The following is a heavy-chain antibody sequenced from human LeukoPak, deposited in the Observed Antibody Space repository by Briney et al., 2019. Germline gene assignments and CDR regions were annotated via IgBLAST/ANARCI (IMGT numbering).Heavy chain of an antibody. V-gene: IGHV4-38-2*02. Sequence: SETLSLTCTVSGYSISSGYYWGWIRQPPGKGLECIGTMYHSGSTFYNPSLKSRVTISVDTSKNQFSLKLSSVTAADTAVYYCARTIAVAGTRWFDPWGQGTLVTVSS. J-gene: IGHJ5*02. D-gene: IGHD6-19*01. CDR1: GYSISSGYY. CDR2: MYHSGST. CDR3: ARTIAVAGTRWFDP.